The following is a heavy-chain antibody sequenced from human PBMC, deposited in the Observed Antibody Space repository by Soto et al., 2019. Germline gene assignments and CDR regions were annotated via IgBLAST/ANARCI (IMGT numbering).Heavy chain of an antibody. Sequence: EVQLLESGGGLVQPGGSLRLSCAASGCTFSSYAMSWVRQAPGKGLEWVSAISGSGGSTYYADSVKGRFTISRDNSKNTLYLQMNSLRAEDTAVYYCAKDFRVTFGGLMDVWGQGTTVTVSS. D-gene: IGHD3-16*01. J-gene: IGHJ6*02. CDR2: ISGSGGST. V-gene: IGHV3-23*01. CDR1: GCTFSSYA. CDR3: AKDFRVTFGGLMDV.